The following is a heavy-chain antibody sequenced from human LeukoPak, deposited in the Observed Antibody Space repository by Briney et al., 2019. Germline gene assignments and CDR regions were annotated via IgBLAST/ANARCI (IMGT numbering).Heavy chain of an antibody. J-gene: IGHJ4*02. V-gene: IGHV4-59*12. Sequence: PSETLSLTCSVSGGSISSYYWSWIRQPPGKGLEWIGYIYYSGSTNYNPSLKSRVTISVDTSKNQFSLKLSSVTAADTAVYYCARGVGQQQLVRGLFFDYWGQGTLVTVSS. CDR1: GGSISSYY. CDR2: IYYSGST. CDR3: ARGVGQQQLVRGLFFDY. D-gene: IGHD6-13*01.